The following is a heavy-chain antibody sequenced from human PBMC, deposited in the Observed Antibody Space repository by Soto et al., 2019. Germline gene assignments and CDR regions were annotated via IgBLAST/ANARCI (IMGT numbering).Heavy chain of an antibody. CDR1: GGSFSGYY. V-gene: IGHV4-34*01. D-gene: IGHD6-6*01. Sequence: PSETLSLTCAVYGGSFSGYYWSWIRQPPGKGLEWIGEINHRGSTNYNPSLKSRLTISVDTSKNQFSLKLSSVTAADTAVYYCARGSSSSKVLFRWGQGTLVTVSS. CDR3: ARGSSSSKVLFR. J-gene: IGHJ4*02. CDR2: INHRGST.